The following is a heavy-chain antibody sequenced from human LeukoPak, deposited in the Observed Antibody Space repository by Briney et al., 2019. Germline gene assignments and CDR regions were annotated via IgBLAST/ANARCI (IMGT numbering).Heavy chain of an antibody. D-gene: IGHD4-17*01. Sequence: SETLSLTCTVSGGSISSSSYYWGWIRQPPGKGLEWIGRIYYSGSTYYNPSLKSRVTISVDTSKNQFSLKLSSVTAADTAVYYCARDRSDYGDYVDAADGFDPWGQGTLVTVSS. V-gene: IGHV4-39*07. J-gene: IGHJ5*02. CDR2: IYYSGST. CDR3: ARDRSDYGDYVDAADGFDP. CDR1: GGSISSSSYY.